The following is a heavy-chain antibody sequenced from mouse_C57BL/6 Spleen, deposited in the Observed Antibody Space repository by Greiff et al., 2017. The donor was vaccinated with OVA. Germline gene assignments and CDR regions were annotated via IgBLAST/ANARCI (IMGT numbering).Heavy chain of an antibody. CDR3: ARPYQGYFDY. Sequence: EVNVVESEGGLVQPGSSMKLSCTASGFTFSDYYMAWVRQVPEKGLEWVANINYDGSSTYYLDSLKSRFIISRDNAKNILYLQMSSLKSEDTATYYCARPYQGYFDYWGQGTTLTVSS. V-gene: IGHV5-16*01. CDR1: GFTFSDYY. J-gene: IGHJ2*01. D-gene: IGHD5-1*01. CDR2: INYDGSST.